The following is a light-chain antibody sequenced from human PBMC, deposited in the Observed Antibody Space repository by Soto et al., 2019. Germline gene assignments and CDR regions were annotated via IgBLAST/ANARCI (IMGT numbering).Light chain of an antibody. V-gene: IGKV1-33*01. CDR3: QQYDNLPIT. J-gene: IGKJ5*01. CDR1: QIIKTY. CDR2: DAS. Sequence: DIQMTQFPSSLSASVGDRVTITCRASQIIKTYLNWYQQKPGKAPKLLIYDASNLETGVPSRFSGSGSGTDFTFTISSLQPEDIATYYCQQYDNLPITFGQGTRLEIK.